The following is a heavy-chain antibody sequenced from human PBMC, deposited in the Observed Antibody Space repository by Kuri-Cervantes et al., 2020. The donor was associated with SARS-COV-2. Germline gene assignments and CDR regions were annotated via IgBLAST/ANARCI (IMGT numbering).Heavy chain of an antibody. D-gene: IGHD6-19*01. J-gene: IGHJ4*02. Sequence: ASVKVSCKSSGLTFVNYAMHWVRQAPGQRLEWMGCINAGNGDTKISQKFQGRVTITRDIFAGTAYMDLSSLRSEDTAEYFCARDPWRADISGWKRPFDYWGQGTLVTVSS. CDR1: GLTFVNYA. V-gene: IGHV1-3*01. CDR2: INAGNGDT. CDR3: ARDPWRADISGWKRPFDY.